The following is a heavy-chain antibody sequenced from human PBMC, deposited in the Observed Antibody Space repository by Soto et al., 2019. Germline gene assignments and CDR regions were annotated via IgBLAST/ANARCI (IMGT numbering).Heavy chain of an antibody. Sequence: QVQVLQSGAEVKKPGASVQVSCKASEYTFTSYTMPWVRQAPGQRLEWMGWINGGNGNTKYSQKFQGRVTITRDTSASTAYMELSSLRSDDTAVYYCARELQGLYYFDYWGQGTLVTVSS. CDR1: EYTFTSYT. CDR3: ARELQGLYYFDY. V-gene: IGHV1-3*01. D-gene: IGHD4-4*01. J-gene: IGHJ4*02. CDR2: INGGNGNT.